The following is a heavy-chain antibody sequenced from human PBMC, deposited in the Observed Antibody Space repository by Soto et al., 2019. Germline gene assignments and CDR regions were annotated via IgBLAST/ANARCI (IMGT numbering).Heavy chain of an antibody. V-gene: IGHV4-30-4*01. CDR3: ARADYYYYGMDV. CDR1: GGSISSGDYY. Sequence: SQTLSLTCTVSGGSISSGDYYWSWIRQPPGKGLEWIGYIYYSGSTYYNPSLKSRVTISVDTSKNQFSLKLSSVTAADTAVYYCARADYYYYGMDVWGQGTTVTVSS. CDR2: IYYSGST. J-gene: IGHJ6*02.